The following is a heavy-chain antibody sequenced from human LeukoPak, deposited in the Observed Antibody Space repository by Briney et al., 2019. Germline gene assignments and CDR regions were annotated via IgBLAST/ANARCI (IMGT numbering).Heavy chain of an antibody. CDR2: ISGSGGST. Sequence: GGSLRLSCAASGFTFSSYAMSWVRQTPGKGLEWVSSISGSGGSTNYADSVTGRFTISRGNSNNTLYLQMNSLRADDTAVYDCAKDGLRFLEWYLGYFDLWGRGTLVTVSS. D-gene: IGHD3-3*01. CDR3: AKDGLRFLEWYLGYFDL. V-gene: IGHV3-23*01. J-gene: IGHJ2*01. CDR1: GFTFSSYA.